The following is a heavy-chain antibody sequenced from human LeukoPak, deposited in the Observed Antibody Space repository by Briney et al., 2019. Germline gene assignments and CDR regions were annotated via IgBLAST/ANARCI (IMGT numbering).Heavy chain of an antibody. CDR1: GFTFSSYS. J-gene: IGHJ3*02. Sequence: GGSLRLSCAAFGFTFSSYSMNWVRQAPGKGLEWVSYISSSSSTIYYADSVKGRFTISRDNAKNSLYLQMNSLRDEDTAVYYCARDRRPSLYYYDSSGRDAFDIWGQGTMVTVSS. V-gene: IGHV3-48*02. D-gene: IGHD3-22*01. CDR2: ISSSSSTI. CDR3: ARDRRPSLYYYDSSGRDAFDI.